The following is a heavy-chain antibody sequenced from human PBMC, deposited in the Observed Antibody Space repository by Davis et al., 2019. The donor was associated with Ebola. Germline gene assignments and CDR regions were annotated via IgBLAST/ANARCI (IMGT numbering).Heavy chain of an antibody. CDR2: ISYDGSNK. CDR1: GFTFSSYG. D-gene: IGHD1-7*01. V-gene: IGHV3-30*03. J-gene: IGHJ3*02. Sequence: GESLKISCAASGFTFSSYGMHWVRQAPGKGLEWVAVISYDGSNKYYADSVKGRFTISRDNSKNTLYLQMNSLRPEDTALYYCARMELRGDSGSAFDIWGQGTMVTVSS. CDR3: ARMELRGDSGSAFDI.